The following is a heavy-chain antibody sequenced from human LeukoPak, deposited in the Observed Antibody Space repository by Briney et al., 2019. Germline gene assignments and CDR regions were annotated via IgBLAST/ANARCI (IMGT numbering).Heavy chain of an antibody. J-gene: IGHJ4*02. D-gene: IGHD5-18*01. CDR1: GYTFTSYG. CDR3: ARTLSPPIQLYATF. V-gene: IGHV1-18*01. CDR2: ISAYNGNT. Sequence: GASVKVSCKASGYTFTSYGISWVRQAPGQGLEWTGWISAYNGNTNYAQKLQGRVTMTTDTSTSTAYMELRSLRSDDTAVYYCARTLSPPIQLYATFWGQGTLVTVSS.